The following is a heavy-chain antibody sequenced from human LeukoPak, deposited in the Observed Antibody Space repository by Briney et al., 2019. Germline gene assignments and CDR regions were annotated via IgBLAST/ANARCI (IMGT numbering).Heavy chain of an antibody. J-gene: IGHJ5*02. V-gene: IGHV3-48*01. Sequence: GGSLRLSCAASGFTFSSYSMNWVRQAPGKGLEWVSYISSASNTIYYADSVKGRFIISRDNAKNSLYLQMNSLRAEDTAMYYCARDGWFGDYNWFDPWGQGTLVTVSS. CDR2: ISSASNTI. CDR3: ARDGWFGDYNWFDP. D-gene: IGHD3-10*01. CDR1: GFTFSSYS.